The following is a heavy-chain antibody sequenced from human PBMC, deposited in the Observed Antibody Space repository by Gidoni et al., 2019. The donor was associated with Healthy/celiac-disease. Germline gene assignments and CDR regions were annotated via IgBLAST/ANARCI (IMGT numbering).Heavy chain of an antibody. Sequence: QVQLVESGGGVVQPGRSLRLSCAASGFPFSSYGMHWVRQAPGKGLEWVAVISYDGSNKYYEDSVKGRFTISRDNSKNTLYLQMNSLRAEDTAVYYCLKSSGSYQALFDYWGQGTLVTVSS. CDR2: ISYDGSNK. J-gene: IGHJ4*02. CDR1: GFPFSSYG. D-gene: IGHD1-26*01. CDR3: LKSSGSYQALFDY. V-gene: IGHV3-30*03.